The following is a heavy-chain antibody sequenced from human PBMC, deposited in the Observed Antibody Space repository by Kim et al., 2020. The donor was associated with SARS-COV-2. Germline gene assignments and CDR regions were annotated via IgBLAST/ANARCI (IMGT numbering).Heavy chain of an antibody. Sequence: SVKGRFTISRDNSRNTLYLQMNSLRAEDTAVYYCAKDGSGITMVRGVIDYWGQGTLVTVSS. V-gene: IGHV3-23*01. D-gene: IGHD3-10*01. J-gene: IGHJ4*02. CDR3: AKDGSGITMVRGVIDY.